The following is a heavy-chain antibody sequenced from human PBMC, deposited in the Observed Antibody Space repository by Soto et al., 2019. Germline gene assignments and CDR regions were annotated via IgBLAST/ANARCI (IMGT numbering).Heavy chain of an antibody. CDR1: GGTFSSYT. Sequence: QVQLVQSGAEVKKPGSSVKVSCKASGGTFSSYTSSWVRQAPGQGLEWMGRIIPILGIANYAQKFQGRVTITADKSTSTAYMELSSLRSEDTAVYYCARDYGDYGEFDYWGQGTLVTVSS. CDR2: IIPILGIA. J-gene: IGHJ4*02. CDR3: ARDYGDYGEFDY. V-gene: IGHV1-69*08. D-gene: IGHD4-17*01.